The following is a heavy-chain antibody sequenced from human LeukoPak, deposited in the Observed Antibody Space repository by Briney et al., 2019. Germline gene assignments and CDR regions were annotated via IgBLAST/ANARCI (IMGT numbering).Heavy chain of an antibody. J-gene: IGHJ6*02. CDR1: GFTFSSYG. D-gene: IGHD3-10*01. CDR2: IWYDGSNK. Sequence: GRSLRLSCAASGFTFSSYGMHWVRQAPGKGLEWVAVIWYDGSNKYYADSVKGRFTISRDNAKNSLYLQMNSLRAEDTALYYCGKDISAGGMDVWGQGTTVTVSS. V-gene: IGHV3-33*03. CDR3: GKDISAGGMDV.